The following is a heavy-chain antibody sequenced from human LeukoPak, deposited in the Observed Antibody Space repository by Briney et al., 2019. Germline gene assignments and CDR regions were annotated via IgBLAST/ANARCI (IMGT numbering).Heavy chain of an antibody. CDR1: GYTFTSYY. CDR2: INPSGGST. V-gene: IGHV1-46*01. Sequence: ASVKVSCKASGYTFTSYYMHWVRQAPGQGLEWMGIINPSGGSTSYAQKFQGRVTMTRDTSTSTVYMELSSLRSEDTAVYYCARALTVVMRGRSYYFDYWGQGTLVTVSS. D-gene: IGHD4-23*01. J-gene: IGHJ4*02. CDR3: ARALTVVMRGRSYYFDY.